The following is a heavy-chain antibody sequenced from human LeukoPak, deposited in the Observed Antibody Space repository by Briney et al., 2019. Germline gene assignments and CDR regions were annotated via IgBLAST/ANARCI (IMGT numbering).Heavy chain of an antibody. CDR3: ARDGGYLGNEYYFDY. CDR2: IIPTFGTA. CDR1: RGTFSSYA. J-gene: IGHJ4*02. V-gene: IGHV1-69*13. Sequence: GASVKVSCKASRGTFSSYALIWVRQAPGQGLEWMGGIIPTFGTAAYAQKFRGRVTISADESTSTAYMELSSLTSEDTAVYYCARDGGYLGNEYYFDYWGQGTLVTVSS. D-gene: IGHD3-16*02.